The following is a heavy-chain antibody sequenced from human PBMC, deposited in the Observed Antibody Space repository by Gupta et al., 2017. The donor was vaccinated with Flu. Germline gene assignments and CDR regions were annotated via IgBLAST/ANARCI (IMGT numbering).Heavy chain of an antibody. CDR3: AKIPGVGTVTEYYFDD. CDR2: ISYDGYNK. J-gene: IGHJ4*02. V-gene: IGHV3-30*18. CDR1: GFIFSDHA. D-gene: IGHD4-17*01. Sequence: QVQLVESGGGVIQPGRSLRLSCEASGFIFSDHAMHWVRQAPGKGLEWVAVISYDGYNKYQLESVKGRFTISRDNGKKTVYLQMNSLRVEDTAVYYCAKIPGVGTVTEYYFDDWGQGTPVTVSS.